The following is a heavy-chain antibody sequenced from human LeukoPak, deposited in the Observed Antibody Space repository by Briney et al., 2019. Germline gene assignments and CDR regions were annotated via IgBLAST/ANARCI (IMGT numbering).Heavy chain of an antibody. J-gene: IGHJ4*02. CDR1: GYTFTGYY. V-gene: IGHV1-69*05. CDR2: ITPIFGTA. Sequence: GASVKVSCKASGYTFTGYYMHWVRQAPGQGLEWMGGITPIFGTANYAQKFQGRVTITTDESTSTAYMELSSLRSEDTAVYYCARDYYGSGRSDWGQGTLVTVSS. D-gene: IGHD3-10*01. CDR3: ARDYYGSGRSD.